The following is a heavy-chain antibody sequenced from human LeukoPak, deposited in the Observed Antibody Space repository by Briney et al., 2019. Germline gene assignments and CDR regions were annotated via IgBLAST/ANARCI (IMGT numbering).Heavy chain of an antibody. Sequence: PGGSLRLSCAASGFTFSDYYMSWIRQAPGKGLEWVSAISGSGGSTYYADSVKGRFTISRDNSKNTLYLQMNSLRAEDTAVYYCAKDSRSSGYYLTNPFDYWGQGTLVTVSS. CDR2: ISGSGGST. CDR3: AKDSRSSGYYLTNPFDY. D-gene: IGHD3-22*01. J-gene: IGHJ4*02. V-gene: IGHV3-23*01. CDR1: GFTFSDYY.